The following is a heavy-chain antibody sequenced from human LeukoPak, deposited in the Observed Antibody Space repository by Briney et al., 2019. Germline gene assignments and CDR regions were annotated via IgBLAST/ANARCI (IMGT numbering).Heavy chain of an antibody. CDR2: INPRGGST. CDR1: GYTFSSYY. Sequence: ASVTVSCKTSGYTFSSYYMHWVRQAPGQGLEWMGIINPRGGSTTYPQKFQDRITMTRDTSTTTVHLEVSSLTSEDTAVYYCARGRPVGETRDPFDYWGQGTLVTVSS. J-gene: IGHJ4*02. V-gene: IGHV1-46*01. D-gene: IGHD1-26*01. CDR3: ARGRPVGETRDPFDY.